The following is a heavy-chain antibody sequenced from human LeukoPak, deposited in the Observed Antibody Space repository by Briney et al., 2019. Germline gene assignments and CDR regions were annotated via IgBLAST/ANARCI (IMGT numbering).Heavy chain of an antibody. Sequence: GGSLRLSCAASGFTFSSYSMNWVRQAPGKGLEWVSCISSSSSYIYYADSVKGRFTISRDNAKNSLYLQMNNLRAEDTALYCCARTSAVFGDDAFDVWGQGTLVIVSS. D-gene: IGHD4-17*01. V-gene: IGHV3-21*01. J-gene: IGHJ3*01. CDR3: ARTSAVFGDDAFDV. CDR1: GFTFSSYS. CDR2: ISSSSSYI.